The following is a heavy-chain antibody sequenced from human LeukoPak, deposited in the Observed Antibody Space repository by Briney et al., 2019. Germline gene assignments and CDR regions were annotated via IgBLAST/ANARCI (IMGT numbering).Heavy chain of an antibody. CDR2: IDGGGVTT. D-gene: IGHD1-26*01. J-gene: IGHJ4*02. CDR1: GFTFNNNV. V-gene: IGHV3-23*01. CDR3: AKRGVGTSNAYFDY. Sequence: GGSLRLSCAASGFTFNNNVMNWVRQAPEKGLEWVSVIDGGGVTTYYADSVKGRFAISRDNSKNTLYLQMNSLRTEDTAVYYCAKRGVGTSNAYFDYWGQGTLVTVSS.